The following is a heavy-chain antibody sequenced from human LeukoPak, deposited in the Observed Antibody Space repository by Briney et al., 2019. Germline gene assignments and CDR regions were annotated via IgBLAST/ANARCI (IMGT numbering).Heavy chain of an antibody. D-gene: IGHD3-3*01. CDR3: ARQLGGWYDAMDV. V-gene: IGHV3-21*01. CDR1: GFTFSSYS. Sequence: GGSLRLSCAASGFTFSSYSMNWVRQASGKGLEWVSSISSSSSYIYYADSVKGRFTISRDNAKNSLYLQMNSLRAEDTAVYYCARQLGGWYDAMDVWGKGTTVTVSS. CDR2: ISSSSSYI. J-gene: IGHJ6*03.